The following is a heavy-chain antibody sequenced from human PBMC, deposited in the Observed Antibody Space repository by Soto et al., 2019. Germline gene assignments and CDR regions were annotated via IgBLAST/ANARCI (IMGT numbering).Heavy chain of an antibody. Sequence: GGSLRLSCAASGFTFSSYSMNWVRQAPGKGLEWVSYISSSSSTIYYADSVKGRFTISRDNAKNSLYLQMNSLRDEDTAVYYWARDGKSGGRMYYYGMDVWGQGTTVTVSS. CDR3: ARDGKSGGRMYYYGMDV. J-gene: IGHJ6*02. CDR2: ISSSSSTI. V-gene: IGHV3-48*02. D-gene: IGHD2-15*01. CDR1: GFTFSSYS.